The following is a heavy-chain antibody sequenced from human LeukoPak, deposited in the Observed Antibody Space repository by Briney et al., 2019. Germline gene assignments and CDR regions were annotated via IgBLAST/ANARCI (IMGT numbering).Heavy chain of an antibody. CDR1: RFNLSAYT. CDR2: ISSSSVYI. V-gene: IGHV3-21*01. Sequence: PGGSLRLFCAASRFNLSAYTMNWVRQAPGKGLEWVSSISSSSVYIYYADSVKGRFTISRDNAKNSVYLQMNSLRAEDTAVYYCARHSGSYYLFDFWGQGTLVTVSS. CDR3: ARHSGSYYLFDF. D-gene: IGHD1-26*01. J-gene: IGHJ4*02.